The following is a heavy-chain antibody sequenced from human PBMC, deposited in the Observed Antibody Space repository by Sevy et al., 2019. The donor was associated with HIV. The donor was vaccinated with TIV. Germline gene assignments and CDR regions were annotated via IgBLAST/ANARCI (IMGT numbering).Heavy chain of an antibody. J-gene: IGHJ4*02. D-gene: IGHD2-15*01. CDR1: GFTFSSYA. V-gene: IGHV3-64D*06. CDR2: ISSNGGST. Sequence: GGSLRLSCSASGFTFSSYAMHWVRQAPGKGLEYVSAISSNGGSTYYADSVKGRFTISRDNSKNTLYLQMSSLRAEDTAVYYCVKGGTVVVADTLDYWGRGTLVTVSS. CDR3: VKGGTVVVADTLDY.